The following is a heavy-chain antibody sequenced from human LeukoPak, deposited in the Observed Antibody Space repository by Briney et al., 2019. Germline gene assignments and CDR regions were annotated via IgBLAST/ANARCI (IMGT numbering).Heavy chain of an antibody. Sequence: GGSLRLSCAASGFTFNDHGMNWVRQAPGKGLEWVSGITSNGGATGYADSVRGRFTISRDNAKNSLFLQMNSLRAEDTAVFYCARDSGYNAFDIWGQGTMVTVSS. J-gene: IGHJ3*02. CDR2: ITSNGGAT. V-gene: IGHV3-20*04. D-gene: IGHD5-12*01. CDR3: ARDSGYNAFDI. CDR1: GFTFNDHG.